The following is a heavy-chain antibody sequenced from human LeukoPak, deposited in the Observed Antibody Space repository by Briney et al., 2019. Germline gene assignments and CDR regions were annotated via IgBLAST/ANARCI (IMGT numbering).Heavy chain of an antibody. CDR1: GFTFSNYW. J-gene: IGHJ4*02. D-gene: IGHD6-19*01. CDR2: VKPDGSEK. Sequence: GGSLRLSCAASGFTFSNYWMTWVRQAPGKGLEWVAHVKPDGSEKSYVDSVKGRFTISRDNAKNSLYLQMNSLRVEDTAFYYCAKDNRRHYTSGPNPDSLHWGQGALVTVSS. V-gene: IGHV3-7*03. CDR3: AKDNRRHYTSGPNPDSLH.